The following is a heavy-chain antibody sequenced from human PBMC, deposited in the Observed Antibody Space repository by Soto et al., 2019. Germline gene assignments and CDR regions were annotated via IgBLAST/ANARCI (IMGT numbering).Heavy chain of an antibody. J-gene: IGHJ5*02. V-gene: IGHV4-34*01. CDR1: CGSLSGYY. D-gene: IGHD6-6*01. CDR3: ARVVPSGSSDWFDP. Sequence: SETLSLTSPVSCGSLSGYYWTWIRQPPGKGLEWIGQISSSGSTTYNPSLKSRVFISIGTSKNQFSLKLSSLTAADTAVYYCARVVPSGSSDWFDPWGQGTLVTVSS. CDR2: ISSSGST.